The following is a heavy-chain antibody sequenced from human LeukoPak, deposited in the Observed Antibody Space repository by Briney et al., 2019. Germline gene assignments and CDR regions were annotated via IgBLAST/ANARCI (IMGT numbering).Heavy chain of an antibody. J-gene: IGHJ4*02. CDR3: ARAGTYYYDSSGYYY. V-gene: IGHV1-18*01. CDR2: ISAYNGNT. D-gene: IGHD3-22*01. CDR1: GYTFTSYG. Sequence: AASVKVSCKASGYTFTSYGISWVRQAPGQGLEWMGWISAYNGNTNYAQKLQGRVTMTTDTSTSTPYMELRSLRSDDTAVYYCARAGTYYYDSSGYYYWGQGTLVTVSS.